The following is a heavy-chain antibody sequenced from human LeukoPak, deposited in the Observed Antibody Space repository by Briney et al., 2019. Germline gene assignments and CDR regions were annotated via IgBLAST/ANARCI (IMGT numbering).Heavy chain of an antibody. V-gene: IGHV1-46*01. CDR2: INPSGGST. J-gene: IGHJ4*02. CDR3: ARVGDPGIAAAVNFDY. Sequence: ASVKVSCKASGYTFTSYYMHWVRQAPGQGFEWMGIINPSGGSTSYAQKFQGRVTMTRDMSTSTVYMELSSLRSEDTAVYYCARVGDPGIAAAVNFDYWGQGTLVTVSS. D-gene: IGHD6-13*01. CDR1: GYTFTSYY.